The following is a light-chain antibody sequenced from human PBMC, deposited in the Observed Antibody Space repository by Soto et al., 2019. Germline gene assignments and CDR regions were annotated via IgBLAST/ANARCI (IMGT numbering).Light chain of an antibody. CDR1: QSVSYN. CDR3: QQYGSSLSIT. J-gene: IGKJ5*01. Sequence: EIVMTQSPATLSVSPGETATLSCRASQSVSYNLAWYQQKPGQAPRLLIYGASSRATGISDRFSGSGSGTDFTLTISRLEPEDFAVYYCQQYGSSLSITFGQGTRLENK. V-gene: IGKV3-20*01. CDR2: GAS.